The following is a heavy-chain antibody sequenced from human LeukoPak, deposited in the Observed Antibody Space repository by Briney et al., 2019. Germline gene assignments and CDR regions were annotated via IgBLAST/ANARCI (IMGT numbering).Heavy chain of an antibody. CDR1: GFTFTNAW. V-gene: IGHV3-15*01. CDR3: TTDLGTYYHGSQRLIPIDY. J-gene: IGHJ4*02. Sequence: GGSLRLSCVDSGFTFTNAWMSWVRQAPGKGLEWIGRIKSKTGGETTNYAEPVRGRFTTSRDDSKSAVYLQMNSLKIEDTAVYYCTTDLGTYYHGSQRLIPIDYWGQGTLVTVSS. CDR2: IKSKTGGETT. D-gene: IGHD3-10*01.